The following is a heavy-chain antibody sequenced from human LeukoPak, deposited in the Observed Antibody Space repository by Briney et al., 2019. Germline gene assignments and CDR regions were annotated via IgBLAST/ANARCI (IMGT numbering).Heavy chain of an antibody. Sequence: GGSLRVSCAASGFTFSSYSMNWVRQAPGKGLEWVSSISSSSSYIYYADSVKGRFTISRDNAKNSLYLQMNSLRAEDTAVYYCARDRAPDYSDSSGYSDYWRQGTLVTVSS. V-gene: IGHV3-21*01. CDR1: GFTFSSYS. CDR3: ARDRAPDYSDSSGYSDY. CDR2: ISSSSSYI. D-gene: IGHD3-22*01. J-gene: IGHJ4*02.